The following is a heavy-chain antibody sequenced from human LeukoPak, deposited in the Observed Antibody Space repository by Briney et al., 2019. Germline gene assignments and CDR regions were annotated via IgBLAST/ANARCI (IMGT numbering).Heavy chain of an antibody. D-gene: IGHD3-10*01. J-gene: IGHJ4*02. CDR1: GFTFSSYG. CDR3: ATYGLGSQPPEWGRNPFDY. V-gene: IGHV3-23*01. CDR2: ISGSGGST. Sequence: GGSLRLSCAASGFTFSSYGMSWVRQAPGKGLEWVSAISGSGGSTYYADSVKGRFTISRDNSKNTLYLQMNSLRAEDTAVYYCATYGLGSQPPEWGRNPFDYWGQGTLVTVSS.